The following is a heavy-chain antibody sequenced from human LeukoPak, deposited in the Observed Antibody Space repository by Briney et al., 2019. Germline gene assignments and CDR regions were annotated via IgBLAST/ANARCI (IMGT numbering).Heavy chain of an antibody. CDR2: IIETGASP. Sequence: GGSLRLSCAASGFSFSLYAMNWVRQAPGKGLEWVSTIIETGASPYYADSVRGRFTVSRDSSKNMFYLQMNSLRAEDTAIYYCARRGAGSGGLDYWGQGTLVTVSS. CDR1: GFSFSLYA. CDR3: ARRGAGSGGLDY. V-gene: IGHV3-23*01. J-gene: IGHJ4*02. D-gene: IGHD6-19*01.